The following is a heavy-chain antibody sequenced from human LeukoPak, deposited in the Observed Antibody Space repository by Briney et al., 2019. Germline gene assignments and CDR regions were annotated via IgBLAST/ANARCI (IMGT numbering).Heavy chain of an antibody. CDR1: GFTFSRYA. CDR3: AKDAPTVRGYYGSGSYYWPYFDY. D-gene: IGHD3-10*01. V-gene: IGHV3-23*01. Sequence: GGSLRLSCAASGFTFSRYAMSWVRQAPGKGLEWVSAISGSGGSTYYADSVKGRFTISRDNSKNTLYLQMNSLRAEDTAVYYCAKDAPTVRGYYGSGSYYWPYFDYWGQGTLVTVSS. J-gene: IGHJ4*02. CDR2: ISGSGGST.